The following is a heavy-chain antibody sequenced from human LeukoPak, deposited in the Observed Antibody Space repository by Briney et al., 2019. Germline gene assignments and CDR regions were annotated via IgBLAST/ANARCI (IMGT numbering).Heavy chain of an antibody. CDR2: MNPDSGDT. J-gene: IGHJ4*02. V-gene: IGHV1-8*01. D-gene: IGHD3-22*01. CDR1: GYTFSNYD. Sequence: ASVKVSCKASGYTFSNYDINWVRQATGQGLEWMGWMNPDSGDTGYAQKFQGRVTLTRDTPISTAYMELSSLRSEDSAVYYCARGGDYYDSSGFSAAVKHWGQGTLVTVSS. CDR3: ARGGDYYDSSGFSAAVKH.